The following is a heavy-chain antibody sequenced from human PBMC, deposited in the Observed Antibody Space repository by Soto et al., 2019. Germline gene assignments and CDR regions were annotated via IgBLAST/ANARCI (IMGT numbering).Heavy chain of an antibody. D-gene: IGHD6-13*01. Sequence: SVKVSCKASGGTFSSYAISCVRQAPGQGLEWMGGIIPIFGTANYAQKFQGRVTITADESTSTAYMELSSLRSEDTAVYYCASGRQQLVRRFFDYWGQGTLVTVSS. V-gene: IGHV1-69*13. CDR1: GGTFSSYA. CDR3: ASGRQQLVRRFFDY. J-gene: IGHJ4*02. CDR2: IIPIFGTA.